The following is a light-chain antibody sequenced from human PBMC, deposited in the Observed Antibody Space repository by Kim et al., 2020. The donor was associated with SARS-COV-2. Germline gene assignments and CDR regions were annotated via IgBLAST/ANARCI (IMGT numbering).Light chain of an antibody. Sequence: EPASNSCRFSQNLLHSNGYNLFDWYLTNPRPSPPLLIYFGSNRASGVPNRFSSSGTVTDFTLKISRVEAEDVGVYYCMQALQTPNTFGQGTKLEI. CDR1: QNLLHSNGYNL. J-gene: IGKJ2*01. CDR2: FGS. V-gene: IGKV2-28*01. CDR3: MQALQTPNT.